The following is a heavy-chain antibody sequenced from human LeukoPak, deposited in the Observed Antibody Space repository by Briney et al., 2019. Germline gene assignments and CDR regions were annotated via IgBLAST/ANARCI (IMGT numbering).Heavy chain of an antibody. D-gene: IGHD2-2*01. V-gene: IGHV1-18*04. CDR2: ISAYNGNT. CDR1: GYTFTSYG. CDR3: ARDFRYCSSTSCPTDY. Sequence: WASVKVSSKAFGYTFTSYGISWVRQAPGQGLEWMGWISAYNGNTNYAQKLQGRVTMTTDTSTSTAYMELRSLRSDDTAVYYCARDFRYCSSTSCPTDYWGQGTLVTVSS. J-gene: IGHJ4*02.